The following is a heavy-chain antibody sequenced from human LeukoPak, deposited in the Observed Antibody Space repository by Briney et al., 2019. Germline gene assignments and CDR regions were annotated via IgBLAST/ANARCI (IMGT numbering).Heavy chain of an antibody. CDR1: GFTFSNYA. J-gene: IGHJ4*02. D-gene: IGHD3-22*01. CDR3: AKGSASSGYYSTFDY. CDR2: ISGSGGST. V-gene: IGHV3-23*01. Sequence: GGSLRLSCAASGFTFSNYAMSWVRQAPGKGLEWVSGISGSGGSTYYAGSVKGRFTISRDNSKNTLYVQMKSLRAEDTAEYYCAKGSASSGYYSTFDYWGQGTLVTVSS.